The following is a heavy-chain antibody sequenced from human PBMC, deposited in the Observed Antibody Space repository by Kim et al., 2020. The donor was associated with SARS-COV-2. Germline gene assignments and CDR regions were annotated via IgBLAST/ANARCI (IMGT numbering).Heavy chain of an antibody. D-gene: IGHD4-17*01. CDR3: ARLPGVYGGSYYYYYYGMDV. Sequence: RVTISVDTSKNQFSLKLSSVTAADTAVYYCARLPGVYGGSYYYYYYGMDVWGQGTTVTVSS. J-gene: IGHJ6*02. V-gene: IGHV4-39*01.